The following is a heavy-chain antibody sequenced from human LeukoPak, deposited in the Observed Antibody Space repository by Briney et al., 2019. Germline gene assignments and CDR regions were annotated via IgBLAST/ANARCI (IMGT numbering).Heavy chain of an antibody. V-gene: IGHV4-59*01. D-gene: IGHD6-19*01. Sequence: SETLSLTCTVSGGSISSYYWGWIRQPPGKGLEWIGYIYYSGSTNYNPSLKSRVTISVDTSKNQFSLKLSSVTAADTAVYYCARSWGAYSGWYFDYWGQGTLVTVSS. CDR1: GGSISSYY. J-gene: IGHJ4*02. CDR3: ARSWGAYSGWYFDY. CDR2: IYYSGST.